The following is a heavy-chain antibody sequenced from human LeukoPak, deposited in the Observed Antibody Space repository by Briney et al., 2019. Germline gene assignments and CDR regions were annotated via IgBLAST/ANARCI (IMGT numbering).Heavy chain of an antibody. CDR2: INPNSGGT. Sequence: GASVTVSCKTSGYTFTDYYMHWVRQAPGQGLEWMGWINPNSGGTNYAQNFQGRVTMTTDTSISTAYMELNSLTSDDTAVYYCARDPSRGWELTVPFDYWGQGTLVTVSS. V-gene: IGHV1-2*02. CDR1: GYTFTDYY. J-gene: IGHJ4*01. CDR3: ARDPSRGWELTVPFDY. D-gene: IGHD1-26*01.